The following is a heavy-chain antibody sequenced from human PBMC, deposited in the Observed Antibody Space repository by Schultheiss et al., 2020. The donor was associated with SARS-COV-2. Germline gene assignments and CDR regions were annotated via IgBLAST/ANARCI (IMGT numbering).Heavy chain of an antibody. J-gene: IGHJ4*02. D-gene: IGHD5-18*01. CDR1: GFTFSSYA. CDR3: ARDELWGYSYGWGGDY. V-gene: IGHV3-21*01. Sequence: GGSLRLSCAASGFTFSSYAMHWVRQAPGKGLEWVSSISSSSSYIYYADSVKGRFTISRDNAKKSVYLQMNSLRAEDTAVYYCARDELWGYSYGWGGDYWGQGTLVTVSS. CDR2: ISSSSSYI.